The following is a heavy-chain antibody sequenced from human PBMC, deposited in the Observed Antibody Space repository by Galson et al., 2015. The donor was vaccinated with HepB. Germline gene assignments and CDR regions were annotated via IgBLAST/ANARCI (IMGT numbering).Heavy chain of an antibody. CDR3: ARGLLRSYYDFWSGRDRDY. CDR2: MNPNSGNT. V-gene: IGHV1-8*01. J-gene: IGHJ4*02. Sequence: SVKVSCKASGYTFTSYDINWVRQATGQGLEWMGWMNPNSGNTGYAQKFQGRVTMTRNTSISTAYMELSSLISEDTAVYYCARGLLRSYYDFWSGRDRDYWGQGTLVTISS. CDR1: GYTFTSYD. D-gene: IGHD3-3*01.